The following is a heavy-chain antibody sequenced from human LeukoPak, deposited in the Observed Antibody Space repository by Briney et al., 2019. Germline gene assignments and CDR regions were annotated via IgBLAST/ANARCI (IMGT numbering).Heavy chain of an antibody. J-gene: IGHJ4*02. CDR3: ARASHDYGDYSHFDY. CDR2: IFYSGST. D-gene: IGHD4-17*01. CDR1: SGSISNSNYY. V-gene: IGHV4-39*07. Sequence: SETLSLTCTVSSGSISNSNYYWGWIRQPPGKGLEWIGSIFYSGSTDYNPSLKSRVTISVDKSKNQFSLKLSSVTAADTAVYYCARASHDYGDYSHFDYWGQGTLVTVSS.